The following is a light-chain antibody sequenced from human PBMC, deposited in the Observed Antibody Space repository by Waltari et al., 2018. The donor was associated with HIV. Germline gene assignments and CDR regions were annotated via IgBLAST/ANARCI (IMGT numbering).Light chain of an antibody. CDR1: TLGNKY. Sequence: SFELTQPPSVSVSPGQTASITCPGDTLGNKYTCWYQQKPGQSPVLVIYQDDKRPSGIPERFSGSNSGNTAALTISGTQALDEADYFCQTWDSSTVLFGGGTKLTVL. V-gene: IGLV3-1*01. CDR3: QTWDSSTVL. J-gene: IGLJ2*01. CDR2: QDD.